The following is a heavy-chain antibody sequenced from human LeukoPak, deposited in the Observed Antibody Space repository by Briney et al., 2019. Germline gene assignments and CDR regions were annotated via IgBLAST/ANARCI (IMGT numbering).Heavy chain of an antibody. V-gene: IGHV3-7*01. CDR1: GFTFSSYW. Sequence: GGSLRLSCAASGFTFSSYWMSWVRQAPGKGLEWVANIKQDGSEKYYVDSVKGRFTISRDNAKNSLYLQMNSLRAEDTAVYYRARDPQDGYCSSTSCSNWGQGTLVTVSS. D-gene: IGHD2-2*03. CDR2: IKQDGSEK. CDR3: ARDPQDGYCSSTSCSN. J-gene: IGHJ4*02.